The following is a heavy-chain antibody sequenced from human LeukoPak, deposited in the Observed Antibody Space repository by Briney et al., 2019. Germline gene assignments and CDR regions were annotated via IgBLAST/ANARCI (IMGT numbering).Heavy chain of an antibody. CDR3: AKYCTAATCFSFDS. D-gene: IGHD2-8*02. Sequence: ASVKVSCKASGYAFTGYYMHWVRQAPGQGLEWMGWINPYTGDTNYSQKFQGRVTLTKDTSIRSAFMELSSLTSDDTAIYYCAKYCTAATCFSFDSWGQGTLVTVSS. V-gene: IGHV1-2*02. CDR1: GYAFTGYY. CDR2: INPYTGDT. J-gene: IGHJ4*02.